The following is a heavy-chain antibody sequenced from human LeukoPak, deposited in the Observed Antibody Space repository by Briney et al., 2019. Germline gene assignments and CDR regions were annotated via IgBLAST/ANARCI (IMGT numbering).Heavy chain of an antibody. Sequence: ASVKVSCKASGYTFTGYYMHWVRQAPGQGLEWMGWINPNSGGTNYAQKFQGRVTMTRDTSISTAYMELSSLKSEDTAVYYCARGLVSKEYSHSSPFDYWGQGTLVTVSS. D-gene: IGHD6-6*01. J-gene: IGHJ4*02. CDR1: GYTFTGYY. CDR3: ARGLVSKEYSHSSPFDY. V-gene: IGHV1-2*02. CDR2: INPNSGGT.